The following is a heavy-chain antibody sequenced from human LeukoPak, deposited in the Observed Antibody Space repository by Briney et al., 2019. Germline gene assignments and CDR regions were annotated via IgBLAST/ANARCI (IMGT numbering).Heavy chain of an antibody. D-gene: IGHD1-1*01. Sequence: PGGSLRLSCAASGFTFSSYSMNWVRQAPGKGLEWVSSMSSSSSHIYYADSVKGRFTISRDNAKSSLYLQMHSLGVEDTAVYYGARSNPGQAWFDPWGQGTLVTVSS. CDR3: ARSNPGQAWFDP. V-gene: IGHV3-21*01. CDR2: MSSSSSHI. CDR1: GFTFSSYS. J-gene: IGHJ5*02.